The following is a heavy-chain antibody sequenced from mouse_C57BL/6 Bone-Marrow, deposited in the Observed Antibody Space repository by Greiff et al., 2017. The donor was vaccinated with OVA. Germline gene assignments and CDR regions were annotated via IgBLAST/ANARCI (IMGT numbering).Heavy chain of an antibody. CDR3: ARERYAMDY. Sequence: QVQLQQPGAELVMPGASVKLSCKASGYTFTSYWMHWVKQRPGQGLEWIGEIDPSDSYTNYNQKFKGKSTLTVDQSSSTAYMQLSSLTSEDSAVYYCARERYAMDYWGQGTSVTVSS. V-gene: IGHV1-69*01. CDR1: GYTFTSYW. J-gene: IGHJ4*01. CDR2: IDPSDSYT.